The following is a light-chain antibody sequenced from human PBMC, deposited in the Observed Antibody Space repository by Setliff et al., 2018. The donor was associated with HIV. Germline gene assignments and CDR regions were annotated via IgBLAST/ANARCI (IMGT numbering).Light chain of an antibody. Sequence: QSVLTQPPPVSGAPGQRVTISCAGSSSNIGAGFDVHWYQHLPGTVPRLLIYGNINRPSGVPDRFSGSKSGASASLTITGLRAEDEADYYCQSFDSGLGIFGGGTKVTVL. V-gene: IGLV1-40*01. CDR2: GNI. CDR1: SSNIGAGFD. CDR3: QSFDSGLGI. J-gene: IGLJ2*01.